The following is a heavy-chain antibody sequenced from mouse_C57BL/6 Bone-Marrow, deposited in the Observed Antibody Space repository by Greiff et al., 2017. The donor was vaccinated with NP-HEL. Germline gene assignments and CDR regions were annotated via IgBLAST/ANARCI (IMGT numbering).Heavy chain of an antibody. Sequence: EVQGVESGEGLVKPGGSLKLSCAASGFTFSSYAMSWVRQTPEKRLEWVAYISSGGDYIYYADTVKGRFTISRDNARNTLYLQMSSLKSEDTAMYYCTRDSAQATAMDYWGQGTSVTVSS. D-gene: IGHD3-2*02. V-gene: IGHV5-9-1*02. J-gene: IGHJ4*01. CDR1: GFTFSSYA. CDR3: TRDSAQATAMDY. CDR2: ISSGGDYI.